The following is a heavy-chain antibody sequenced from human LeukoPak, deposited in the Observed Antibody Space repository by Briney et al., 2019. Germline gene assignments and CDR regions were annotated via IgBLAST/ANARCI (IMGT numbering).Heavy chain of an antibody. J-gene: IGHJ4*02. Sequence: SVKVSCKASGGTFSSYAISWVRQAPGQGLEWMGGIIPIFGTANYAQKFQGRVTITADESTSTAYMELSSLRSGDTAVYYCARGGITMVRGLITPYYFDYWGLGTLVSVSS. CDR1: GGTFSSYA. V-gene: IGHV1-69*13. CDR3: ARGGITMVRGLITPYYFDY. CDR2: IIPIFGTA. D-gene: IGHD3-10*01.